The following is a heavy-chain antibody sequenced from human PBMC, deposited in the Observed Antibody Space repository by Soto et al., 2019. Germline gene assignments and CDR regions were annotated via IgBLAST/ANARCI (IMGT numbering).Heavy chain of an antibody. V-gene: IGHV1-2*04. CDR2: INPNSGGT. J-gene: IGHJ6*02. D-gene: IGHD2-15*01. CDR3: ARQTSPGSYYYYGMDV. Sequence: ASVKVSCKASGYTFTGYYMHWVRQAPGQGLEWMGWINPNSGGTNYAQKFQGWVTMTRDTPISTAYMELSRLRSDDTAVYYCARQTSPGSYYYYGMDVWGQGTTVTVSS. CDR1: GYTFTGYY.